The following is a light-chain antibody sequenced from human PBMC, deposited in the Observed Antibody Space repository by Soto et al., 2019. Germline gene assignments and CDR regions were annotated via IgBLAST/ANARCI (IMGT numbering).Light chain of an antibody. V-gene: IGKV1-17*01. CDR3: LQHNSFPLT. CDR1: QGIGND. CDR2: RAS. J-gene: IGKJ4*01. Sequence: DIQMTQSPSSLSASVGDRVTITCRASQGIGNDLGWYQQKPGKAPKRLIYRASSLQSGVPSRFSGSGSGTEFTLTISSLQPEDFATYYCLQHNSFPLTFGGGTKVEIK.